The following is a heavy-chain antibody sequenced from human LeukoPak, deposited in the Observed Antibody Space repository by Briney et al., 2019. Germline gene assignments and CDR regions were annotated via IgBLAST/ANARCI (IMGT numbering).Heavy chain of an antibody. CDR2: INWNGGST. CDR3: GRGDSSGWYFDY. D-gene: IGHD6-19*01. J-gene: IGHJ4*02. CDR1: GYTFDDHG. V-gene: IGHV3-20*04. Sequence: PGGSLRLSCGASGYTFDDHGMIWVRQAPGRGLEWVAGINWNGGSTGYRDSVKGRFTISRDNAKNSLYLQMNSLRVEDTALYYCGRGDSSGWYFDYWGQGTLVTVSS.